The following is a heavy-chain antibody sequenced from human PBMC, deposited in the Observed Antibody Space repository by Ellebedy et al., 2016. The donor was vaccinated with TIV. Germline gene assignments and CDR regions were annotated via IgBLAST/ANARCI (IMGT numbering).Heavy chain of an antibody. V-gene: IGHV1-69*13. CDR1: GYFFTSFY. J-gene: IGHJ6*02. CDR3: GSGYSKYGMDV. D-gene: IGHD5-18*01. Sequence: ASVKVSCKASGYFFTSFYIHWVRQAPGQGLEWMGGIIPIFRTPNYAQNFQGRVTITAAESTSTAYMELTSLRSEDTAVYYCGSGYSKYGMDVWGQGTTVTVSS. CDR2: IIPIFRTP.